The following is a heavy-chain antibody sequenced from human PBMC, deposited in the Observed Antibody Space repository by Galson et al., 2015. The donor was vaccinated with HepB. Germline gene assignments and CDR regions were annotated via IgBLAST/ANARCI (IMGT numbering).Heavy chain of an antibody. J-gene: IGHJ4*02. D-gene: IGHD3-22*01. CDR2: ISSSGTFI. CDR1: GFIFSFYT. CDR3: ARDPAPNDNSGYFDY. V-gene: IGHV3-21*01. Sequence: SLRLSCAASGFIFSFYTMNWVRQAPGKGLEWLSSISSSGTFIYYADALKGRFTISRDNAKNSLFLQMNSLRAEDTAVYYCARDPAPNDNSGYFDYWGQGSQVTVSS.